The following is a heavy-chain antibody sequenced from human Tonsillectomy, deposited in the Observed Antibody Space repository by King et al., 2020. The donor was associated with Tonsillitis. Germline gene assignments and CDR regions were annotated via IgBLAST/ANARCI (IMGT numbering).Heavy chain of an antibody. J-gene: IGHJ4*02. D-gene: IGHD5-12*01. V-gene: IGHV4-34*01. CDR3: ARGRGVATRGLGY. Sequence: VQLQQWGAGLLKPSETLSLTCAVSGGSFSGYYWSWIRQPPGKGLEWIGEINHSGSTNYNPSLKSRVTISVDTSKNQFSLKLSSVTAADTAVYYCARGRGVATRGLGYWGQGTLVTVSS. CDR1: GGSFSGYY. CDR2: INHSGST.